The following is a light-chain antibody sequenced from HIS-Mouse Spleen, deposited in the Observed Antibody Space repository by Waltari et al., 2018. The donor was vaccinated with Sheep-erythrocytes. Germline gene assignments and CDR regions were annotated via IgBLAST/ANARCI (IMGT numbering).Light chain of an antibody. CDR3: QQYNSYSPVYT. Sequence: DIQMTQSPSTLSASVGDRVTITCRASQSMSSWLAWYQQKTGKAPKLLIYKASSLESGVPSRFSGSGSGTEFTLTISSLQPDDFATYYCQQYNSYSPVYTFGQGTKLEIK. J-gene: IGKJ2*01. CDR1: QSMSSW. V-gene: IGKV1-5*03. CDR2: KAS.